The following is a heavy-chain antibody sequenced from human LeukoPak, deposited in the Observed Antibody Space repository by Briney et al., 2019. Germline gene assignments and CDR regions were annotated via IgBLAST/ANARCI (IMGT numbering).Heavy chain of an antibody. Sequence: SETLSLTCTVSGYSISTGYYWDWIRQPPGKGLEWIGTFYHGGSTYYNPSLKSRVTISVDTSKNQFSLKVNSVTAADTAVYYCARYNSAAGDFDYWGQGTLVTVSS. J-gene: IGHJ4*02. V-gene: IGHV4-38-2*02. CDR2: FYHGGST. CDR3: ARYNSAAGDFDY. CDR1: GYSISTGYY. D-gene: IGHD6-13*01.